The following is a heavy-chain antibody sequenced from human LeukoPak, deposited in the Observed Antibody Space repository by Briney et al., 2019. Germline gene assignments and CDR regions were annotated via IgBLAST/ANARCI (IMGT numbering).Heavy chain of an antibody. V-gene: IGHV3-7*01. Sequence: GGSLRLSCAASGFTFSREWMSWVRQAPGKGLEWVANIRQDGSEQYYVDSVKGRFTISRDNAKNLLYLQMNNLRVEDTAVYYCAKDWDGYDLWGQGTQVTVSS. D-gene: IGHD6-25*01. CDR2: IRQDGSEQ. CDR1: GFTFSREW. CDR3: AKDWDGYDL. J-gene: IGHJ5*02.